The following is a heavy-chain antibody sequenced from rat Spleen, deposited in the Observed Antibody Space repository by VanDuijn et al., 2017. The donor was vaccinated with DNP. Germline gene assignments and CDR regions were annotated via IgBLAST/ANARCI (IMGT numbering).Heavy chain of an antibody. CDR2: ISFSGGT. CDR1: GYSIASNY. V-gene: IGHV3-1*01. CDR3: ARWVWYFDY. J-gene: IGHJ2*01. Sequence: EVQLQESGPGLVKPSQSLSLTCSVTGYSIASNYWAWIRKFPGNKLEYIGHISFSGGTNYNPSLKSQISITRDTSKNQFFLHLNSVTTEDTATYYCARWVWYFDYWGQGVMVTVSS.